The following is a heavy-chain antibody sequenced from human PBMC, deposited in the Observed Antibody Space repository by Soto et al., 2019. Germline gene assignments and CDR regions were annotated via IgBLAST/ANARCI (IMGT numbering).Heavy chain of an antibody. D-gene: IGHD3-3*01. CDR2: ISYTGTTT. Sequence: PSGCLKIACAASRYRVKRWGMHWVRKAKGKGLEWPVFISYTGTTTYYADSVKGRFTIARDNSKNTLYLEMTSLSADDTGLYFCAKDSMNTGVSTFGVPFGVPQSWGHGTLVCVSS. V-gene: IGHV3-30*18. J-gene: IGHJ1*01. CDR1: RYRVKRWG. CDR3: AKDSMNTGVSTFGVPFGVPQS.